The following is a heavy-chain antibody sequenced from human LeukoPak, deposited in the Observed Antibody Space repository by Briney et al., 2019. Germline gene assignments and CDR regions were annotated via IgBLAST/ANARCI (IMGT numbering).Heavy chain of an antibody. CDR1: GGSISSSSYY. J-gene: IGHJ4*02. D-gene: IGHD1-26*01. CDR3: ARGPGTFDY. Sequence: SETLSLTCTVSGGSISSSSYYWGWIRQPPGKGLEWVGSIYYNGNTYYNLSLKSRVTISVDTSKNQFSLKLSSVTAADTAVYYCARGPGTFDYWGQGTLVTVSS. V-gene: IGHV4-39*07. CDR2: IYYNGNT.